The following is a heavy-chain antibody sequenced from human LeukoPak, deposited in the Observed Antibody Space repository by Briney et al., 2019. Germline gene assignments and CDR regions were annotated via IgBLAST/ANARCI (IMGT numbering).Heavy chain of an antibody. J-gene: IGHJ4*01. V-gene: IGHV3-23*01. D-gene: IGHD6-19*01. CDR2: LGGSGITT. CDR3: AKGIYSSGWSYFDY. Sequence: QPGGSLRLSCAASGFTFSNSAISWVRQAPGKGLEWVSTLGGSGITTYYADSVKGRFTISRDNSKNTLYLQMNSLRAEDTAVYYCAKGIYSSGWSYFDYWGHGTLVTVSS. CDR1: GFTFSNSA.